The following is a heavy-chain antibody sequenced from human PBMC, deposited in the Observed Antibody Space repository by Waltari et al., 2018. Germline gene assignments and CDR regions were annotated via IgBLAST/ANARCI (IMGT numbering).Heavy chain of an antibody. CDR1: GYTFSDLF. V-gene: IGHV1-2*06. J-gene: IGHJ4*02. D-gene: IGHD3-3*01. CDR3: ARSGGLGTTLGVAE. CDR2: INPKRGDT. Sequence: QVQLVQSGAEVKKSGASVKVSCKASGYTFSDLFIHWVRQAPGQGLEWMGRINPKRGDTNYAQAFRGRVTMTGDTSITTAYMELTGLRSDDTAIYYCARSGGLGTTLGVAEWGQGSLVTVSS.